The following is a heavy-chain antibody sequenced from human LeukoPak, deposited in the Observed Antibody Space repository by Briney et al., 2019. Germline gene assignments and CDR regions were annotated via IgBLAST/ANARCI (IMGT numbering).Heavy chain of an antibody. CDR3: ARKVGATYGYFDY. CDR1: GYTFTNYG. D-gene: IGHD1-26*01. J-gene: IGHJ4*02. CDR2: ISAYNGNT. V-gene: IGHV1-18*01. Sequence: GASVKVSCKTSGYTFTNYGVSWVRLAPGQGLEWMGWISAYNGNTNYAQNLQGRVTMTTDKSTSTAYMELSSLRSEDTAVYYCARKVGATYGYFDYWGQGTLVTVSS.